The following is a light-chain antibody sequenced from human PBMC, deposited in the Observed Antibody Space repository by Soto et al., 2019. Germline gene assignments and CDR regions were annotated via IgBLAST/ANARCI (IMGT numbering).Light chain of an antibody. CDR1: QSISSW. J-gene: IGKJ1*01. Sequence: IQMTQSPSTLSASVGDRVTVTCRASQSISSWLAWYQQKPGKAPKLLIYKASSLESGVPSRFSGSGSGTEFTLTISCLQSEDFAPYYCQQYYSYPRPFGQGTKADI. CDR2: KAS. V-gene: IGKV1-5*03. CDR3: QQYYSYPRP.